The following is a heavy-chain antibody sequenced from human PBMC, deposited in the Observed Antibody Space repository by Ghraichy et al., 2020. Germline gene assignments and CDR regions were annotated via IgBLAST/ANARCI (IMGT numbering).Heavy chain of an antibody. CDR3: ARQGYYGSGTYYIFED. Sequence: SETLSLTCVVFGGAISSNSYYWGRLRQRPGKGLEWSGSSYHSGSTYYKPSLEGRINVSVDKSKNHFSLTLISVTAADTAVYYCARQGYYGSGTYYIFEDWGQGILVTVSS. J-gene: IGHJ4*02. V-gene: IGHV4-39*01. CDR1: GGAISSNSYY. CDR2: SYHSGST. D-gene: IGHD3-10*01.